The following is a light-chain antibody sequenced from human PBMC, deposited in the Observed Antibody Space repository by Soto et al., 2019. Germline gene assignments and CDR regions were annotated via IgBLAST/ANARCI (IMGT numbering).Light chain of an antibody. CDR2: EVS. CDR3: SSYAGSNNPFL. Sequence: QLVLTQPPSASGSPGQSVTISCTGTSSDVGGYNYVSWYQQHPGKAPKLMIYEVSKRPSGVPDRFSGSKSGNTASLTVSGLQAEDEADYYCSSYAGSNNPFLFGTGTKLTVL. V-gene: IGLV2-8*01. CDR1: SSDVGGYNY. J-gene: IGLJ1*01.